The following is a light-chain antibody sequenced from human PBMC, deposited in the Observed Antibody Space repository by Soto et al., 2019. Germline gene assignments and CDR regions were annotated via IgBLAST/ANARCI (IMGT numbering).Light chain of an antibody. J-gene: IGKJ5*01. V-gene: IGKV3-15*01. CDR1: QSVSSK. Sequence: EIVMTQSPATLSVSPGERAALSCRASQSVSSKLAWYRQRPGQAPRLVSYDTSTRATGVPARFSGSGSGTEFTLTLSSLQSEDFGVYYCQQYNDWFSITFGQGTRLEIK. CDR3: QQYNDWFSIT. CDR2: DTS.